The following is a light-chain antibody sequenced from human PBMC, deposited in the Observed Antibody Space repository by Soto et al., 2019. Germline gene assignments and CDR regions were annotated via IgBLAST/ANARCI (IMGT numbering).Light chain of an antibody. CDR1: QSVSSSY. CDR3: QQRSNWLT. J-gene: IGKJ4*01. V-gene: IGKV3D-20*02. CDR2: DAS. Sequence: EIVLTQYPGTLSLSPGERSTLSCRASQSVSSSYLAWYQQKPGQAPRLLIYDASNRATGIPARFSGSGSGTDFTLTISSLEPEDFAVYYCQQRSNWLTFGGGTKVDIK.